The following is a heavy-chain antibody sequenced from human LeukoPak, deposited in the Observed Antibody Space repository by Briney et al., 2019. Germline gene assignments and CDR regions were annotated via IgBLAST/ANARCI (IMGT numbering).Heavy chain of an antibody. Sequence: SVKASCKASGGTFSSYAISWVRQAPGQGLEWMGGIIPIFGTANYAQKFQGRVTVTADESTSTAYMELSSLRSEDTAVYYCARDSVGSSRVYGMDVWGQGTTVTVSS. CDR3: ARDSVGSSRVYGMDV. V-gene: IGHV1-69*13. CDR1: GGTFSSYA. D-gene: IGHD1-26*01. J-gene: IGHJ6*02. CDR2: IIPIFGTA.